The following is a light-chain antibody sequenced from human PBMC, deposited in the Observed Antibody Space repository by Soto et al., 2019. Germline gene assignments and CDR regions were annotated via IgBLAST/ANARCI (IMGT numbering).Light chain of an antibody. CDR3: QQYNNWPWT. CDR2: GAS. J-gene: IGKJ1*01. CDR1: QSVSNN. Sequence: EIVLTQSPGTLSLSPGERATLSCRASQSVSNNYLAWYQQKPGQAPRLLIYGASTRATGIPARFSGSGSGTEFTLTIRSLQSEDFAVYYCQQYNNWPWTFGQGTKVDIK. V-gene: IGKV3-15*01.